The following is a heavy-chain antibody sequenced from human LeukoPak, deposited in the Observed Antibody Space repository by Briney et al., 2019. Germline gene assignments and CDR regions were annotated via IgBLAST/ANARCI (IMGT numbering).Heavy chain of an antibody. CDR2: ISYDGSNK. CDR1: GFTFSRYG. J-gene: IGHJ4*02. V-gene: IGHV3-30*18. Sequence: GRSLRLSCAASGFTFSRYGMHWVRQAPGKGLAWVAIISYDGSNKYYADSVKGRFTISRDNSKNTLYLQMNGLRAEDTAVYYCAKAPPDCNSVSCYADYWGQGTLVTVSS. CDR3: AKAPPDCNSVSCYADY. D-gene: IGHD2-2*01.